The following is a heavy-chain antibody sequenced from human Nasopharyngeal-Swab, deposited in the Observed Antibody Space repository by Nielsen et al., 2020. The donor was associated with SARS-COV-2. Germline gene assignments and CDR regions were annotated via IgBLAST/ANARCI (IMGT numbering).Heavy chain of an antibody. D-gene: IGHD6-13*01. CDR1: GFTFSSYG. CDR2: IWYDGSNK. J-gene: IGHJ4*02. V-gene: IGHV3-33*01. CDR3: ARGAGTSFGVVSYFDY. Sequence: GGSLRLSCAASGFTFSSYGMHWVRQAPGKGLEWVAVIWYDGSNKYYADSVKGRFTISRDNSKNTLYLQMNSLRAEDTAVYYCARGAGTSFGVVSYFDYWGQGTLVTVSS.